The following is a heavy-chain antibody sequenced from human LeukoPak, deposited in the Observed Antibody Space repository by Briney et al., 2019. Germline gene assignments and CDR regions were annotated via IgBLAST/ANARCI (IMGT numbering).Heavy chain of an antibody. CDR2: IIPIFGTA. J-gene: IGHJ6*04. CDR3: ARHITMVRGVIGSYYYYGMDV. V-gene: IGHV1-69*06. D-gene: IGHD3-10*01. CDR1: GGTFSSYA. Sequence: SVKVSCKASGGTFSSYAISWVRQAPGQGLEWMGGIIPIFGTANYAQKFQGRVTITADKSTSTAYTELSSLRSEDTAVYYCARHITMVRGVIGSYYYYGMDVWGKGTTVTVSS.